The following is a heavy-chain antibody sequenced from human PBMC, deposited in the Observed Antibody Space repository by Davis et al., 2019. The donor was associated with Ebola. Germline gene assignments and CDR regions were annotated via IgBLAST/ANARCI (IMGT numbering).Heavy chain of an antibody. CDR2: ISYDGSNK. CDR1: GFTFSSYG. Sequence: GGSLRLSCAASGFTFSSYGMHWVRQAPGKGLEWVAVISYDGSNKYYADSVKGRFTISRDNPKNTLYLQMNSLRAEDTAVYYCAKCMGAADYYYYGMDVWGQGTTATVSS. J-gene: IGHJ6*02. V-gene: IGHV3-30*18. D-gene: IGHD2-15*01. CDR3: AKCMGAADYYYYGMDV.